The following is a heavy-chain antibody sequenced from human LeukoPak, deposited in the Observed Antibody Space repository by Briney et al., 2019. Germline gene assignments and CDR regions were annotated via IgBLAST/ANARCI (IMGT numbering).Heavy chain of an antibody. J-gene: IGHJ4*02. Sequence: GGSLRLSCAASGFPFSSYWMHWVRQAPGKGLVWVAFIRYDGSNKYYADSVKGRFTISRDNSKNTLYLQMNSLRTEDTAVYYCAKESVWFGESNPFDYWGQGTLVTVSS. CDR2: IRYDGSNK. CDR1: GFPFSSYW. V-gene: IGHV3-30*02. CDR3: AKESVWFGESNPFDY. D-gene: IGHD3-10*01.